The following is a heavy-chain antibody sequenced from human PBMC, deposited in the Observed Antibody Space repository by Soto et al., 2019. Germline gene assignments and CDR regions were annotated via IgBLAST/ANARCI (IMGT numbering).Heavy chain of an antibody. V-gene: IGHV1-18*01. CDR2: ISAYNGNT. Sequence: GASVKVSCKASGGTFSSYAISWVRQAPGQRLEWMGGISAYNGNTNYAQKLQGRVTMTTDTSTSTAYMELRSLRSDDTVVYYCARALGYCSSTSCYSDIWGQGTMVTVS. CDR3: ARALGYCSSTSCYSDI. D-gene: IGHD2-2*01. CDR1: GGTFSSYA. J-gene: IGHJ3*02.